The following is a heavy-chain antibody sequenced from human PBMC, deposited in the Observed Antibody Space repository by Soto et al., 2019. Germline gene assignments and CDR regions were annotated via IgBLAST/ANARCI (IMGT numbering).Heavy chain of an antibody. CDR1: GGSISSYY. Sequence: SETLSLTCTVSGGSISSYYWSWIRQPPGKGLEWIGYIYYSGSTNYNPSLKSRVTISVDTTKNHFFLKLSSVTAADTAVYYCARGIVVVTAIHFDYWGQGTLVTVSS. V-gene: IGHV4-59*08. CDR3: ARGIVVVTAIHFDY. J-gene: IGHJ4*02. CDR2: IYYSGST. D-gene: IGHD2-21*02.